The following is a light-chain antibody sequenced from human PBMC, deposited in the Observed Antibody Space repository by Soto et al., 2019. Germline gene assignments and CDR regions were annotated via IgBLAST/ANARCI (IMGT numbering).Light chain of an antibody. CDR1: QSVGSN. Sequence: EIVISQSPATLSLSPGERATLSCRASQSVGSNLAWYQHKPGQAPRLLIYGASTRATGIPARFSGSGSGTEFTLTISSLQSEDFALYYCQQFKNWPQTFGQGTKVDIK. V-gene: IGKV3-15*01. J-gene: IGKJ1*01. CDR3: QQFKNWPQT. CDR2: GAS.